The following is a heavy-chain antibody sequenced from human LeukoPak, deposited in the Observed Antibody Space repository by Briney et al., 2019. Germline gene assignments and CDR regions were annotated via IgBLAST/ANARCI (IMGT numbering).Heavy chain of an antibody. D-gene: IGHD6-13*01. V-gene: IGHV3-48*04. CDR3: ARDPSLAAAGTYYFDY. Sequence: GGTLRLSCAASAFTFSSYGMSWVRQAPGKGLEWVSYISSSGSTIYYADSVKGRFTISRDNAKNSLYLQMNSLRAEDTAVYYCARDPSLAAAGTYYFDYWGQGTLVTVSS. CDR1: AFTFSSYG. CDR2: ISSSGSTI. J-gene: IGHJ4*02.